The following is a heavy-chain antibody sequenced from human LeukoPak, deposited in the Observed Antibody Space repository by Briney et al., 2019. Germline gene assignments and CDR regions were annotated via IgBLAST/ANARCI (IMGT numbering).Heavy chain of an antibody. D-gene: IGHD6-13*01. Sequence: GGSLRLSCAASGCTFSSYGMHWVRQAPGKGLEWVAIIWYDGSNKYYADSVKGRFTISRDNAKNLLYLQMNSLRAEDTAVYYCARELVQHLDPWGQGTLVTVSS. V-gene: IGHV3-33*01. CDR3: ARELVQHLDP. CDR2: IWYDGSNK. CDR1: GCTFSSYG. J-gene: IGHJ5*02.